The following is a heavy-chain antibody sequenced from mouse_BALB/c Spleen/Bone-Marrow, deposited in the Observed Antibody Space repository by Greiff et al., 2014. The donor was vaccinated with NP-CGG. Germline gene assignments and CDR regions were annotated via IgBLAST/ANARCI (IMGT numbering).Heavy chain of an antibody. D-gene: IGHD1-1*01. V-gene: IGHV14-3*02. Sequence: EVHLVESGAELVKPGASVKLSCTASGLNIKDTYMHWVKQGPEQGLEWIGRIDPANGNTKYDPKFQGKATITADTSSNTAYLQLSSLTSEDTAVYYCAIYYYGSSGFAYWGQGTLVTVSA. CDR1: GLNIKDTY. J-gene: IGHJ3*01. CDR2: IDPANGNT. CDR3: AIYYYGSSGFAY.